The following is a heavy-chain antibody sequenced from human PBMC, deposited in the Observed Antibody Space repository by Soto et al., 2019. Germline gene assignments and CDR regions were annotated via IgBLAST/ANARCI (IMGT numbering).Heavy chain of an antibody. Sequence: EVQLLESGGGLVQPGGSLRLSCAASGFTFSTYAMNWVRQAPGKGLGWVSVISGSGDSTYYADSVKGRSTISRDNSKNTLFLQMNSLRAEDTAVYYCAKGIGGGNSVYFNYWGRGTLVTVSS. D-gene: IGHD2-8*01. CDR1: GFTFSTYA. CDR3: AKGIGGGNSVYFNY. V-gene: IGHV3-23*01. CDR2: ISGSGDST. J-gene: IGHJ4*02.